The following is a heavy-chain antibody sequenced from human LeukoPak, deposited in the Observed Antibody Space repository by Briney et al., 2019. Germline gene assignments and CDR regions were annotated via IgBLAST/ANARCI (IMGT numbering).Heavy chain of an antibody. V-gene: IGHV3-72*01. D-gene: IGHD6-19*01. CDR2: SRSKANSYTT. CDR3: ARAVAGTVYYYGMDV. J-gene: IGHJ6*02. Sequence: PGGSLRLSCAASGFILSDHYMDWVRQAPGKGLEWLGRSRSKANSYTTEYAASVKGRFTISRDESKNSLYLQMNSLQTEDTAVYYCARAVAGTVYYYGMDVWGQGTTVTVSS. CDR1: GFILSDHY.